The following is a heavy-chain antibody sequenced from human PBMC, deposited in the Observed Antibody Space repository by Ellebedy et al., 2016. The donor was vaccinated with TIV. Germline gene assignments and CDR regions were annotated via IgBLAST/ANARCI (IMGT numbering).Heavy chain of an antibody. D-gene: IGHD5-18*01. CDR3: ARVVSPVTSGFDY. J-gene: IGHJ4*02. V-gene: IGHV5-51*01. Sequence: GESLKISXKGSGYSFSTYWIGWVRQMPGKGLEWMGIIYPADSDARYSPSFQGQVTISVDKSISTAYLQWSSLKASDTAMYYCARVVSPVTSGFDYWGQGTLVTVSS. CDR1: GYSFSTYW. CDR2: IYPADSDA.